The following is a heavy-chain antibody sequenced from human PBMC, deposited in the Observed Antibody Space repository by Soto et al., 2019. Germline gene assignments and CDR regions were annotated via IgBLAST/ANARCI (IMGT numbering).Heavy chain of an antibody. D-gene: IGHD3-22*01. J-gene: IGHJ4*03. CDR1: GYIFTAYG. CDR2: VSTNDDRT. Sequence: ASVKVSCKTSGYIFTAYGLAWLRQAPGQRPEWMGWVSTNDDRTNYAQKFQGRVTMTTDRSTTTTSMELRSLRPDDTAVYYCARELNTESSADCSFAFCGQGXLVTVSS. V-gene: IGHV1-18*01. CDR3: ARELNTESSADCSFAF.